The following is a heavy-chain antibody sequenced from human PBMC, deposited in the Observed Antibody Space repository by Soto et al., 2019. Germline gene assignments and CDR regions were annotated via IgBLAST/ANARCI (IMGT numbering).Heavy chain of an antibody. J-gene: IGHJ6*02. V-gene: IGHV1-46*01. CDR1: GYTFTSYY. CDR3: ARGYCSSTSCYADYYYYYGMDV. Sequence: QVQLVQSGAEVKKPGASVKVSCKASGYTFTSYYMHWVRQAPGQGLEWMGIINPSGGSTSYAQKFQGRVTMTRDTSTSTVYMELSSLRSEDTAVYYCARGYCSSTSCYADYYYYYGMDVWGQGTTVTVSS. D-gene: IGHD2-2*01. CDR2: INPSGGST.